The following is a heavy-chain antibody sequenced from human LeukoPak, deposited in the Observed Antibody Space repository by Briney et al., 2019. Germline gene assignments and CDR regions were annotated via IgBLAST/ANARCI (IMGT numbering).Heavy chain of an antibody. CDR1: GGSISSYY. Sequence: SETLSLTCTVSGGSISSYYWSWIRQPPGKGLEWIGYIYYSGSTNYNPSLKSRVTISVDTSKNQFSLKLSSVTAADTAVYYCAREGRYIVGATAFYYIDYWGQGTLVTVSS. D-gene: IGHD1-26*01. V-gene: IGHV4-59*01. J-gene: IGHJ4*02. CDR3: AREGRYIVGATAFYYIDY. CDR2: IYYSGST.